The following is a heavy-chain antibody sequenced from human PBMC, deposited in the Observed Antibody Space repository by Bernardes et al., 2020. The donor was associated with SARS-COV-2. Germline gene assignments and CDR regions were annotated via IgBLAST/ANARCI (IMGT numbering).Heavy chain of an antibody. CDR1: GNSLPAAS. V-gene: IGHV1-24*01. J-gene: IGHJ4*02. D-gene: IGHD3-3*01. CDR2: FDPQYGHP. Sequence: ASVKVSCKVSGNSLPAASIYWVRQAPGKGLEWMGSFDPQYGHPIYAQKFQGRITMTEDTSTDTAYMELSGLRSEDTAVYYCATDSISGIVIMAWVYWGQGTLVTVSS. CDR3: ATDSISGIVIMAWVY.